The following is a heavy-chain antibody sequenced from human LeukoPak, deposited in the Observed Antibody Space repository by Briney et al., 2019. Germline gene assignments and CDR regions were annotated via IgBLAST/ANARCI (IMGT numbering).Heavy chain of an antibody. CDR3: ARHVFEDVGGWFDP. J-gene: IGHJ5*02. D-gene: IGHD2-15*01. V-gene: IGHV4-39*01. Sequence: PSETLSLTCTVSGGSISRSSYYWGWIRQSPGKGLEWIGSIYYSGSIYYNPSLKSRVTISVDTSKNQFPLKLTSVTAADTAVYYCARHVFEDVGGWFDPWGQGTLVTVSS. CDR2: IYYSGSI. CDR1: GGSISRSSYY.